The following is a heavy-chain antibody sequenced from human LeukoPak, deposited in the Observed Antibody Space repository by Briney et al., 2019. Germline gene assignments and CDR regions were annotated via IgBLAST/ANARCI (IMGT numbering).Heavy chain of an antibody. CDR2: IKSDGTST. J-gene: IGHJ3*02. Sequence: GGSLRLSCAASGFTLSSYWMHWVRQAPGKGLVWVSRIKSDGTSTSYADSVKGRFTISRDNAKNTLYLQMNSLRAEDTAVYYCARDGGGHNAFDIWGQGTMVTVSS. D-gene: IGHD3-16*01. CDR3: ARDGGGHNAFDI. CDR1: GFTLSSYW. V-gene: IGHV3-74*01.